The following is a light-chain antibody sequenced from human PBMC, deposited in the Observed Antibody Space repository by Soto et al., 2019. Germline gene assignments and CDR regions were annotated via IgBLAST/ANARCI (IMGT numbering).Light chain of an antibody. CDR1: QSVSNY. Sequence: EIVLTQSPAILCVSPGERVPLTCRASQSVSNYLVWYQQKPAQATRLLIYDASKRATGIPARFSGSGSGTDFTLTISSLEPEDFAFYYCQQRSNWPPITFGQGTRLEIK. CDR3: QQRSNWPPIT. J-gene: IGKJ5*01. CDR2: DAS. V-gene: IGKV3-11*01.